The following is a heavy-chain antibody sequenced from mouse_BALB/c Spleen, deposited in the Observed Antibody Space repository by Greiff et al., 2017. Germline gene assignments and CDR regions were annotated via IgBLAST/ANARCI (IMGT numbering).Heavy chain of an antibody. CDR1: GFNIKDTY. J-gene: IGHJ3*01. D-gene: IGHD3-1*01. Sequence: VQLQQSGAELVKPGASVKLSCTASGFNIKDTYMHWVKQRPEQGLEWIGRIDPANGNTKYDPKFQGKATITADTSSNTAYLQLSSLTSEDTAVYYCAPQLGLRGFAYWGQGTLVTVSA. CDR2: IDPANGNT. CDR3: APQLGLRGFAY. V-gene: IGHV14-3*02.